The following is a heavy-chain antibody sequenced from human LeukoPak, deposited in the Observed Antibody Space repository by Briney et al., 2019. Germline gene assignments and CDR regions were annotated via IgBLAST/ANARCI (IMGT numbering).Heavy chain of an antibody. D-gene: IGHD2-15*01. CDR3: AKSPVSSCRGSFCYPFDY. Sequence: PGGSLRLSCAASGFTFSSYWMSWVRQAPGKGLEWVANIKKDGSEKYYVDSVKGRFTISRDNAKNSLYLQMNSLRAEDTAVYFCAKSPVSSCRGSFCYPFDYWGQGNLVTVSS. CDR1: GFTFSSYW. V-gene: IGHV3-7*03. J-gene: IGHJ4*02. CDR2: IKKDGSEK.